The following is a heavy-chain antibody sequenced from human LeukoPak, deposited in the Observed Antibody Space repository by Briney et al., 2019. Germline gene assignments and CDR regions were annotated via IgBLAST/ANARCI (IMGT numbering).Heavy chain of an antibody. CDR2: ISSSGSTI. Sequence: GGSLRLSCAASGFTFSSYEMNWVRQAPGKGLEWVSYISSSGSTIYYADSVKGRFTISRDNSKNTLYLQMNSLRAEDTAVYYCAKDPKWNGDYVHYYFDYWGQGTLVTVSS. D-gene: IGHD4-17*01. CDR1: GFTFSSYE. J-gene: IGHJ4*02. V-gene: IGHV3-48*03. CDR3: AKDPKWNGDYVHYYFDY.